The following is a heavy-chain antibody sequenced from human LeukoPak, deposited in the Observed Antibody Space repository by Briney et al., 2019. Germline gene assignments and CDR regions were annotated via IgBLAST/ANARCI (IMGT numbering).Heavy chain of an antibody. Sequence: PGGSLRLSCAASGFTVSSNYMSWVRQAPGKGLEWVSVIYSGGSTYYADSVKGRFTVSRDNSKNTLYLQMNSLRAEDTAVYYCARARGYSGYDPFDYWGQGTLVTVSS. CDR3: ARARGYSGYDPFDY. CDR1: GFTVSSNY. D-gene: IGHD5-12*01. V-gene: IGHV3-53*01. CDR2: IYSGGST. J-gene: IGHJ4*02.